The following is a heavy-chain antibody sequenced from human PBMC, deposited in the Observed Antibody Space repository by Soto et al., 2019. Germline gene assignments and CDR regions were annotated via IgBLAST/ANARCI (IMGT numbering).Heavy chain of an antibody. D-gene: IGHD7-27*01. CDR2: IYYSGST. V-gene: IGHV4-30-4*01. J-gene: IGHJ4*02. CDR3: ARVSLTGYLDY. CDR1: GGYSGRGGCS. Sequence: VTYNVAGGYSGRGGCSWSCIRQPPGKGLEWIGYIYYSGSTYYNPSLKSRVTISVDTSKNQFSLKLSSVTAADTAVYYCARVSLTGYLDYWGQGTPVPVSP.